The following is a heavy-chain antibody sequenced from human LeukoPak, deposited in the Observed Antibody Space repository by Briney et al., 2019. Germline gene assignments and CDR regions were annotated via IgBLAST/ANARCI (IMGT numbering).Heavy chain of an antibody. Sequence: GGSLRLSCAASGFTFSSYDMNWVRQAPGKGLEWVSYISSSGNTIYYADFVKGRFTISRENAKNSLYLQMNSLRAEDTAVYYCARGIRQYSYGYGFDHWGQGTLVTVSS. CDR1: GFTFSSYD. CDR3: ARGIRQYSYGYGFDH. CDR2: ISSSGNTI. J-gene: IGHJ4*02. V-gene: IGHV3-48*03. D-gene: IGHD5-18*01.